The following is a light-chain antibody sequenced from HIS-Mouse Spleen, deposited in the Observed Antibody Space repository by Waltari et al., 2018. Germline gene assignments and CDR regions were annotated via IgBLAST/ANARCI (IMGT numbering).Light chain of an antibody. CDR1: SSNIGSNT. CDR3: AAWDDSLNGPV. V-gene: IGLV1-44*01. J-gene: IGLJ7*02. Sequence: QSVLTQPPSASGTPGQRVTISCSGSSSNIGSNTVNWYQQLPGTAPKLLIYSNNQLPSGVPDRFSGSKSGTSASLAISGLQSEDEADYYCAAWDDSLNGPVFGGGTQLTAL. CDR2: SNN.